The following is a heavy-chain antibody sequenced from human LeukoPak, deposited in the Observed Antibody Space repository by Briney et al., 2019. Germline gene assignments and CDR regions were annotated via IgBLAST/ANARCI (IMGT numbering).Heavy chain of an antibody. CDR1: GYTFTRYY. J-gene: IGHJ3*02. D-gene: IGHD3-22*01. V-gene: IGHV1-46*01. CDR3: ARGDSRRAFDI. CDR2: INPSVGNT. Sequence: ASVNVSCKASGYTFTRYYIHWVRQAPGQGLEWMGIINPSVGNTNYAQKFQGRVTMTRDTSTSTVYMELSSLRSEHTAVYYCARGDSRRAFDIWGQGTMVSVSS.